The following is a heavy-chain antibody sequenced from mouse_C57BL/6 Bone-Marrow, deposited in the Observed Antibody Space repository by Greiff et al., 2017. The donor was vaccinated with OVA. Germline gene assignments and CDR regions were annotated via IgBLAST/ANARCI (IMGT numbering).Heavy chain of an antibody. CDR3: ARHFPLDDYGSSYGYFDV. D-gene: IGHD1-1*01. V-gene: IGHV5-6*01. J-gene: IGHJ1*03. CDR1: GFTFSSYG. Sequence: EVQGVESGGDLVKPGGSLKLSCAASGFTFSSYGMSWVRQTPDKRLEWVATISSGGSYTYYPDRVKGRFTISRDNAKNTLYLQMSSLKSEDTAMYYCARHFPLDDYGSSYGYFDVWGTGTTVTVSS. CDR2: ISSGGSYT.